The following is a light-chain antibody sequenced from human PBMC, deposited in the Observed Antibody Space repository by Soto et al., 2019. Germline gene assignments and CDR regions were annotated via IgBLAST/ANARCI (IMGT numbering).Light chain of an antibody. V-gene: IGKV1-5*01. J-gene: IGKJ2*01. Sequence: DIQMTQSPSTLSASVGDRVTITCRASQSINSWLAWYQQKPGKAPKLLIYDASSLESGVPSRFSGSGSGTEFTLTISSLQPDNFATYYCQQYNSYPYTFVQGTKLAIK. CDR1: QSINSW. CDR2: DAS. CDR3: QQYNSYPYT.